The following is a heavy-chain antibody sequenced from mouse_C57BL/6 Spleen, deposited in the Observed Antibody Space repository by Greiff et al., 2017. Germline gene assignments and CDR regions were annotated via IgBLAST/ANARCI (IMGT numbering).Heavy chain of an antibody. CDR1: GYTFTSYW. Sequence: VKLQQPGAELVKPGASVKLSCKASGYTFTSYWMHWVKQRPGRGLEWIGRIDPNSGGTKYNEKFKSKATLTVDKPSSTAYMQLSSLTSEDSAVYYCARLYYGNDPYAMDYWGQGTSVTVSS. CDR3: ARLYYGNDPYAMDY. J-gene: IGHJ4*01. V-gene: IGHV1-72*01. D-gene: IGHD2-2*01. CDR2: IDPNSGGT.